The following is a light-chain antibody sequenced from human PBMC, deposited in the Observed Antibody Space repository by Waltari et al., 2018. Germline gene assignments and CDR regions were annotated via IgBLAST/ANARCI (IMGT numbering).Light chain of an antibody. V-gene: IGKV3-15*01. CDR3: QQFNTLYS. J-gene: IGKJ2*01. Sequence: EIVMMQSPATLSVSPGGGATLSCRASRAIGNNVAWYQQKPGQPLRLLIFDASTRATGIPARFSGSWSGTEFTLTISSLQSEDSAVYFCQQFNTLYSFGQGTKLEIK. CDR1: RAIGNN. CDR2: DAS.